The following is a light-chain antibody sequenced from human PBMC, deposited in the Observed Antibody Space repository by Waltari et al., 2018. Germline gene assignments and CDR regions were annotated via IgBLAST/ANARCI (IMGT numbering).Light chain of an antibody. V-gene: IGKV3-15*01. Sequence: EIIMTQSPATLSVSPGERATPSCGASQSVSNNLAWYQHKVGQAPRLLIYGASTRATGIPVRFRGSGSGTDFTLTISSLQSEDFAVYYCQQYNKWPRTFGQGTKVEIK. CDR1: QSVSNN. CDR2: GAS. J-gene: IGKJ1*01. CDR3: QQYNKWPRT.